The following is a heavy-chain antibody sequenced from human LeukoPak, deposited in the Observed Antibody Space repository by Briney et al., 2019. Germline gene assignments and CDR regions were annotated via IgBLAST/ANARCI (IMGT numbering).Heavy chain of an antibody. CDR2: IYPGDSDT. J-gene: IGHJ4*02. CDR1: GYGFTNYW. Sequence: GASLKISSKGSGYGFTNYWIGWVRQLPGKGLEWMGIIYPGDSDTRYSPSFQGQVTISADKSISTAYLQWSSLKASDTAMYYCARNYYDSSGYYYVALGSFDYWGQGTLVTVSS. V-gene: IGHV5-51*01. CDR3: ARNYYDSSGYYYVALGSFDY. D-gene: IGHD3-22*01.